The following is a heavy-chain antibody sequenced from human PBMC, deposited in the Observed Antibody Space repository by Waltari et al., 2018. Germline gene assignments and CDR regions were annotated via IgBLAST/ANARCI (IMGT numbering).Heavy chain of an antibody. CDR1: GFSVSGVY. Sequence: EVQLVESGGGLVQPGGSLRLSCAASGFSVSGVYLTWVRQAPGQGLQWVSIIYSGGSTYYADAVKGRFTIARDNSKNTVFLQMNSLRVDDTAVYYCARPVGNETWGQGTLVTVSS. D-gene: IGHD1-26*01. CDR2: IYSGGST. CDR3: ARPVGNET. J-gene: IGHJ5*02. V-gene: IGHV3-66*04.